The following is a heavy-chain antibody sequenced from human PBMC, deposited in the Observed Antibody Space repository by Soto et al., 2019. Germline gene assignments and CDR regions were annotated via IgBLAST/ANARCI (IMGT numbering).Heavy chain of an antibody. CDR2: IYPGDSDT. Sequence: PGESLKISCKGSGYSFTSYCIVLVRQMPGKGLEWMGIIYPGDSDTRYSPSFQGQVTISADKSISTAYLQWSSLKASDTAMYYCARRSLLGKGPFDPWGQGTLVTVSS. V-gene: IGHV5-51*01. CDR3: ARRSLLGKGPFDP. D-gene: IGHD1-26*01. CDR1: GYSFTSYC. J-gene: IGHJ5*02.